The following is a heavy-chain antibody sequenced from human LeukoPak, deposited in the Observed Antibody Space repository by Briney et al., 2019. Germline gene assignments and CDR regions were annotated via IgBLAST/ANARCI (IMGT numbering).Heavy chain of an antibody. CDR2: IWYDGSNK. J-gene: IGHJ4*02. V-gene: IGHV3-33*06. CDR1: GFTFSSYG. D-gene: IGHD6-6*01. CDR3: AKDNAPYSSSTPFDY. Sequence: PGGSLRLSCAASGFTFSSYGMHWVRQAPGKGLEWVAVIWYDGSNKYYADSVKGRFTISRDNSKNTLYLQMNSLRAEDTAVYYCAKDNAPYSSSTPFDYWGQGTLVTVSS.